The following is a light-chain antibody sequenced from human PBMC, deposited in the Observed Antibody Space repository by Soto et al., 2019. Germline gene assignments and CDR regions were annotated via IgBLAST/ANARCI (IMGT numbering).Light chain of an antibody. J-gene: IGKJ2*01. Sequence: EIVLTQSPGTLSLSPGDRATLSCWASQSVSSSYLAWYQQKPGQAPRLLIYGASSRATGIPDRFSGSGSGTDFTLIISRLEPEDFAVYYCQQYGSSSYTFGQGTNLEIK. V-gene: IGKV3-20*01. CDR3: QQYGSSSYT. CDR2: GAS. CDR1: QSVSSSY.